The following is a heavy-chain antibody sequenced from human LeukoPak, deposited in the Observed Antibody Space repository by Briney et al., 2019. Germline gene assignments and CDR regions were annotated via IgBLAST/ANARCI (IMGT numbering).Heavy chain of an antibody. D-gene: IGHD3-10*01. CDR2: ISSSSSYI. V-gene: IGHV3-21*01. J-gene: IGHJ4*02. Sequence: PGGSLRLSCSASGFTFSSYSMNWVRQAPGKGLEWVSSISSSSSYIYYADSVKGRFTISRDNAKNSLYLQMNSLRAEDTAVYYCAREATYGSGSYIEVFDYWGQGTLVTVSS. CDR3: AREATYGSGSYIEVFDY. CDR1: GFTFSSYS.